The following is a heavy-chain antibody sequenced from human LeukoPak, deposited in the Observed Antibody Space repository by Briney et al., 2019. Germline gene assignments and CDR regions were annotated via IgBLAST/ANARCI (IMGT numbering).Heavy chain of an antibody. CDR2: ISGFNGNT. Sequence: ASVKVSCKASGYTFNTYGITWVRQAPGQGLEWMGWISGFNGNTHYAQNLQGRVTVTADTSTSTAYMELRSLRSDDTAVYYCAREGTCYTTSCRFNDYWGQGTLVTVSS. CDR1: GYTFNTYG. CDR3: AREGTCYTTSCRFNDY. V-gene: IGHV1-18*01. J-gene: IGHJ4*02. D-gene: IGHD2-2*01.